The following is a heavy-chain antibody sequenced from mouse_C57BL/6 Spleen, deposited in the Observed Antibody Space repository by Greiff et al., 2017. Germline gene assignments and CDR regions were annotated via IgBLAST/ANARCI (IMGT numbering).Heavy chain of an antibody. CDR1: GFTFSDAW. V-gene: IGHV6-6*01. CDR2: IRNKANHHAT. J-gene: IGHJ4*01. CDR3: IRRDDYYGYAMDY. D-gene: IGHD1-1*01. Sequence: EVMLVESGGGLVQPGGSMKLSCAASGFTFSDAWMDWVRQSPEKGLEWVAEIRNKANHHATYYAKSVKGRFTISRDDSKSSVYLQMNSLRAEDTGIYYCIRRDDYYGYAMDYWGQGTSVTVSS.